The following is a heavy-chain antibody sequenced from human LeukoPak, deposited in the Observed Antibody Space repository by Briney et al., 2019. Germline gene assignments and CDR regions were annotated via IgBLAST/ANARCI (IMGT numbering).Heavy chain of an antibody. V-gene: IGHV1-46*01. D-gene: IGHD1-26*01. CDR2: INPSGGST. Sequence: ASVKGSCKASGYTFTSYYMHWVRQAPGQGLEWMGIINPSGGSTSYAQKFQGRVTMTRDTSTSTVYMELSSLRSEDTAVYYCARAPPVGAGDYWGQGTLVTVSS. CDR1: GYTFTSYY. CDR3: ARAPPVGAGDY. J-gene: IGHJ4*02.